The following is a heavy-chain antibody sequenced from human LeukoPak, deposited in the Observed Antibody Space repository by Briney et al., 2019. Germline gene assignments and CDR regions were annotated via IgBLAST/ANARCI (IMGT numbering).Heavy chain of an antibody. CDR2: IKQDGSEQ. CDR1: GFTLSTYW. D-gene: IGHD3-10*01. Sequence: PGGSLRLSCAASGFTLSTYWMTWVRQAPGKGLECVAKIKQDGSEQYYVDSVKGRFTISRDNAKNSLYLQMNSLRPEDTAVCYCARGITGSRWGQGTLVTISS. CDR3: ARGITGSR. J-gene: IGHJ4*02. V-gene: IGHV3-7*01.